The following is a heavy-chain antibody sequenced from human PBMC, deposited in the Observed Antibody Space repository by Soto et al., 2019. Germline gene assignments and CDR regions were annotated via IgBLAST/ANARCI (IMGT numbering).Heavy chain of an antibody. CDR2: IGAAGDT. CDR1: GGTFSNYA. D-gene: IGHD3-16*01. J-gene: IGHJ4*02. V-gene: IGHV3-13*01. Sequence: PGGSLRLSCAASGGTFSNYAMHGGRQPTGKGLEWVSGIGAAGDTYYPGSVKGRFTISRENAKNSLYLQMNSLRAGDTAVYYCAAGGVTSVAQFDNWGQGTLLTISS. CDR3: AAGGVTSVAQFDN.